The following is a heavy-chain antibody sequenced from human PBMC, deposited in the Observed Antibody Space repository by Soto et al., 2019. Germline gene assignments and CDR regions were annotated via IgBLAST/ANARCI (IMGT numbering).Heavy chain of an antibody. CDR2: ISSSSSTI. V-gene: IGHV3-48*01. CDR1: GFTFSSYS. D-gene: IGHD3-16*01. CDR3: SRVYDRGYFDY. Sequence: EVQLVESGGGLVQPGGSLRLSCAASGFTFSSYSMNWVRHAPGKGLEWVSYISSSSSTIYYADSLKGRYTLSRDNAKNSLYLQMNSLRAEDTAVYSCSRVYDRGYFDYWGQGTLVTVSS. J-gene: IGHJ4*02.